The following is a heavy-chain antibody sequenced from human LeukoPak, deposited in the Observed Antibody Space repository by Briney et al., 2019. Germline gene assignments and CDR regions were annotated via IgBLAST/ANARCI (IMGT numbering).Heavy chain of an antibody. D-gene: IGHD1-1*01. V-gene: IGHV4-59*01. CDR2: IYYSGST. Sequence: PETLSLTCTVSGGSISSYYWSWIRQPPGKGLEWIGYIYYSGSTNYNPSLKSRVTISVDTSKNQFSLKLSSVTAADTAVYYCARSRVERLLDWFDPWGQGTLVTVSS. CDR1: GGSISSYY. J-gene: IGHJ5*02. CDR3: ARSRVERLLDWFDP.